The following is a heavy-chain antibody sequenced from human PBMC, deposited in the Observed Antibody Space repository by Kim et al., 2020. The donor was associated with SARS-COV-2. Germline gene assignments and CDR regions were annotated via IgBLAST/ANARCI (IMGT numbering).Heavy chain of an antibody. Sequence: GGSLRLSCAASGFTFSSYGMHWVRQAPGKGLEWVAVISYDGSNKYYADSVKGRFTISRDNSKNTLYLQMNSLRAEDTAVYYFASSTVTTLDYWGQGTLVT. CDR2: ISYDGSNK. CDR1: GFTFSSYG. V-gene: IGHV3-33*05. CDR3: ASSTVTTLDY. D-gene: IGHD4-17*01. J-gene: IGHJ4*02.